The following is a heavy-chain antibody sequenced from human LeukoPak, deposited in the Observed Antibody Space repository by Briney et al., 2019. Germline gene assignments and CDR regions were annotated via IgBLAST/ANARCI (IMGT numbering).Heavy chain of an antibody. Sequence: PGGSLRLSCAASGFTFSSYAMHWVRQAPGKGLEWVAKIKPDGSEIYHVESVQGRFTISRDNAKNSLYLQMNSLRAEDTAVYYCATSRFYLESWGQGTLVTVSS. J-gene: IGHJ4*02. CDR2: IKPDGSEI. CDR1: GFTFSSYA. V-gene: IGHV3-7*01. CDR3: ATSRFYLES.